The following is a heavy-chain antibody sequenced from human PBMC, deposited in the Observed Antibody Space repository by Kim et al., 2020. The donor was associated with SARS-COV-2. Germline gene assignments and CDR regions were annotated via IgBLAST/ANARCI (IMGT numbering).Heavy chain of an antibody. CDR2: ISGSGDNT. Sequence: GGSLRLSCATSGYTFSSHAMSWVRQAPGKGLEWVSGISGSGDNTYYADSVKGRFTISRDNSKNTLFLQMNSLRAEDTAVYYCANLLSTSWSEHFKRWGEGTLVTVSS. CDR3: ANLLSTSWSEHFKR. J-gene: IGHJ1*01. D-gene: IGHD2-2*01. V-gene: IGHV3-23*01. CDR1: GYTFSSHA.